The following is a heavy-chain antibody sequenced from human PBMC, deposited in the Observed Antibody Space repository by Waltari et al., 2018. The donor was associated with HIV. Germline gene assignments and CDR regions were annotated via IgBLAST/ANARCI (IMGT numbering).Heavy chain of an antibody. CDR3: AKDRSDFWTGFLDH. Sequence: QVQLVQSGGGMVQPARSLSLSCAASGVTFSNFGMHWVRQAPGKGLEWVAVISHHGRSDHYADSVKGRFTISRDNSKDTLFLGMDNVRPEDTSLYFCAKDRSDFWTGFLDHWGQGALVTVTS. V-gene: IGHV3-30*18. CDR1: GVTFSNFG. CDR2: ISHHGRSD. D-gene: IGHD3-3*01. J-gene: IGHJ4*02.